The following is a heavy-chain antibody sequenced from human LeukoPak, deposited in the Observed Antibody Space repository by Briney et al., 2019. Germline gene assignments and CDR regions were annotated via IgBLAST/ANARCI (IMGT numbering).Heavy chain of an antibody. J-gene: IGHJ6*02. CDR3: ARDLVAAAGTTTPTYYYGMDV. D-gene: IGHD6-13*01. Sequence: ASVKVSCKASGYTFTSYGISWVRQAPGQGLEWMGWISAYNGNTNYAQKLQGRVTMTTDTSTSTAYMELRSLRSDDTAVYYCARDLVAAAGTTTPTYYYGMDVWGQGTTVTVSS. CDR1: GYTFTSYG. CDR2: ISAYNGNT. V-gene: IGHV1-18*01.